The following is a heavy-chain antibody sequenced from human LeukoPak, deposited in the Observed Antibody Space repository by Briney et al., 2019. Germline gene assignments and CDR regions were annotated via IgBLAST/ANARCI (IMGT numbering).Heavy chain of an antibody. D-gene: IGHD3-22*01. CDR3: ARGLLTTEWLLHYWFFDL. V-gene: IGHV3-11*04. Sequence: GGSLRLSCAASGFTFTTYYMSWVRQAPGKGLEWVSYITSSGSVIYYADFVKGRFTISRDNAKDSLYLQMNSLRAEDTAVYYCARGLLTTEWLLHYWFFDLWGRGTLVTVSS. CDR1: GFTFTTYY. J-gene: IGHJ2*01. CDR2: ITSSGSVI.